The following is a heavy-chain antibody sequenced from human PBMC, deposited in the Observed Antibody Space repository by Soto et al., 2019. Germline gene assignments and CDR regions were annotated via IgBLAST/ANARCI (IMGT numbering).Heavy chain of an antibody. CDR1: TFTSYY. J-gene: IGHJ4*02. CDR3: AISGIVLMVSFDY. CDR2: INPSGGST. Sequence: TFTSYYMHWVRQAPGQGLEWMGIINPSGGSTSYAQKFQGRVTMTRDTSTSTVYMDLSSLRSEDTAVYYCAISGIVLMVSFDYWGQGTLVTVSS. D-gene: IGHD2-8*01. V-gene: IGHV1-46*01.